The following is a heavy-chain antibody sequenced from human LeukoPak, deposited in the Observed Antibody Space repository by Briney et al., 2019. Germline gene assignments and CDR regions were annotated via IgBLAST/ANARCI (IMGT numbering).Heavy chain of an antibody. CDR2: INEDGSTT. J-gene: IGHJ4*02. CDR3: VRDLGGRSGH. V-gene: IGHV3-74*01. CDR1: GFTFSSNW. D-gene: IGHD1-26*01. Sequence: GSLRLSCAASGFTFSSNWMHWVGQAPGKGLVWVSRINEDGSTTNYADSVKGRSTIFRDNAKNTLYLQMNSLRAEDTAVYYCVRDLGGRSGHWGQGTLVTVSS.